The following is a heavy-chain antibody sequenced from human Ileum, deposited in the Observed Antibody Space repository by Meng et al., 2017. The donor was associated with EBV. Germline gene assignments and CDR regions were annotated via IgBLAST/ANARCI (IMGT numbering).Heavy chain of an antibody. CDR2: IYYSGST. CDR1: GYAISSTNW. Sequence: QVQLQESGRGLVKPSDTLSLTCAVSGYAISSTNWWGWIRQPPGKGLEWMGYIYYSGSTSYNPSLKSRVTMSVDTSKNQFSLNLNSVTAVDTAVYYCARNVPGTSAYYDWGQGTLVTVSS. CDR3: ARNVPGTSAYYD. D-gene: IGHD3-22*01. V-gene: IGHV4-28*01. J-gene: IGHJ4*02.